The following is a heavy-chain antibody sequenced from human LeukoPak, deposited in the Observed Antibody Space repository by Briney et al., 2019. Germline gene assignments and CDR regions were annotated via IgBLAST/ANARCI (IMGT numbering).Heavy chain of an antibody. D-gene: IGHD5-12*01. V-gene: IGHV3-23*01. CDR3: AKSIQRRLGYSGYDFFDY. CDR2: ISGSGGST. CDR1: GFTFSSYA. Sequence: GGSLRLSCAASGFTFSSYAMSWVRQAPGKGLEWVSAISGSGGSTYYADSVKGRFTISRDNSKNTLYLQMNSLRAEDTAVYCCAKSIQRRLGYSGYDFFDYWGQGTLVTVSS. J-gene: IGHJ4*02.